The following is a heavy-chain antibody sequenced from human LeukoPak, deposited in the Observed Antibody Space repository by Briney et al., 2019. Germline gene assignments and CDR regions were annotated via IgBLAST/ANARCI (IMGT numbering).Heavy chain of an antibody. D-gene: IGHD2-2*01. CDR1: GYTFTGYY. CDR3: ARAHCSSTSCPQGGSWFDP. V-gene: IGHV1-2*02. CDR2: INPNSGGT. Sequence: ASVKVSCKASGYTFTGYYMHWVRQAPGQGLEWMGWINPNSGGTNYAQKFQGRVTMTRDTSISTAYMELSRLRSDDTAVYYCARAHCSSTSCPQGGSWFDPWGRGTLVTVSS. J-gene: IGHJ5*02.